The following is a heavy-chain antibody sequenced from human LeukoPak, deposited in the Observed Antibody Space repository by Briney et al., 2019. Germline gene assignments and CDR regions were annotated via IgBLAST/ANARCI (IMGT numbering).Heavy chain of an antibody. D-gene: IGHD3-22*01. J-gene: IGHJ4*02. CDR2: ISGSGGST. Sequence: GGPLRLSCAASGFTFSSYAMSWVRQAPGKGLEWVSAISGSGGSTYYADSVKGRFTISRDNSKNTLYLQMNSLRAEDTAVYYCAKDRDSSGYPYYFDYWGQGTLVTVSS. CDR3: AKDRDSSGYPYYFDY. V-gene: IGHV3-23*01. CDR1: GFTFSSYA.